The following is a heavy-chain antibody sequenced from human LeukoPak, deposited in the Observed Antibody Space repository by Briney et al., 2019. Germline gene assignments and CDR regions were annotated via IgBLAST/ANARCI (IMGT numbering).Heavy chain of an antibody. D-gene: IGHD3-16*02. V-gene: IGHV3-23*01. J-gene: IGHJ4*02. CDR1: GFTFSSYA. Sequence: PGGSLRLSCAASGFTFSSYAMSWVRQAPGKGLEWVSAISGSGGSTYYADSVKGRFTISRDNTKNTLYLQMDSLRAEDTAMYYCARAGSYRFDYWGQGTLVTVSS. CDR3: ARAGSYRFDY. CDR2: ISGSGGST.